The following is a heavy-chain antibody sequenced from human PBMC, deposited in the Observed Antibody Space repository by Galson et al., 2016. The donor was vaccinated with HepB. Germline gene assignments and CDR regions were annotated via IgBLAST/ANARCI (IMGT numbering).Heavy chain of an antibody. V-gene: IGHV1-18*01. CDR3: ARDLVEMATIGILDS. D-gene: IGHD5-24*01. Sequence: SVKVSCKASGYTLTTFGVSWVRQAPGQGLEWMGWVSGHNGNINYAQKFQGRVSMTTDTSTSTAYMELRSLRSDDTAVYYCARDLVEMATIGILDSWGQGTLVTVSS. J-gene: IGHJ4*02. CDR1: GYTLTTFG. CDR2: VSGHNGNI.